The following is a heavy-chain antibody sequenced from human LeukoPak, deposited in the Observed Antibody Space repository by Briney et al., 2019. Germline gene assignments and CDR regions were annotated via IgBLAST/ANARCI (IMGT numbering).Heavy chain of an antibody. CDR2: ISAKNGNT. J-gene: IGHJ4*02. D-gene: IGHD1-20*01. V-gene: IGHV1-18*01. CDR3: ARDLDNRNDLYYLDW. CDR1: GYTFIIYG. Sequence: ASVKVSCKASGYTFIIYGISWVRQAPGQGLERMGRISAKNGNTIYAQKLQGRVTMTADTSTTTAYMELRSLRSDDTAVYYCARDLDNRNDLYYLDWWGQGTLVTVSS.